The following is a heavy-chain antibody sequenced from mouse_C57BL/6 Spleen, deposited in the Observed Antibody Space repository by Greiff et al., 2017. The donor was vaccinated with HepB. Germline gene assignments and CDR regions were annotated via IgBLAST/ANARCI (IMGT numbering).Heavy chain of an antibody. D-gene: IGHD2-4*01. CDR1: GYTFTDYE. V-gene: IGHV1-15*01. J-gene: IGHJ2*01. CDR2: IDPETGGT. Sequence: VQLQQSGAELVRPGASVTLSCKASGYTFTDYEMHWVKQTPVHGLEWIGAIDPETGGTAYNQKFKGKAILTADKSSSTAYMELRSLTSEDSAVYYCTREVDYDYPFFDYWGQGTTLTVSS. CDR3: TREVDYDYPFFDY.